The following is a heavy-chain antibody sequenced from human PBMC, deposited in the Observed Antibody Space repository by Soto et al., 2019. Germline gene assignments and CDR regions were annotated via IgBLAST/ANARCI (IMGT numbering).Heavy chain of an antibody. Sequence: QVQLVESGGGVVQPGRSLRLSCAASGFTFSSYAMHWVRQAPGKGLEWVAVISYDGSNKYYADSVKGRFTISRDNSKNTLYLQMNSLRAADTAVYYCARDLISRVLLFLEWSYGMDVWGQGTTVTVSS. CDR1: GFTFSSYA. D-gene: IGHD3-3*01. CDR2: ISYDGSNK. V-gene: IGHV3-30-3*01. CDR3: ARDLISRVLLFLEWSYGMDV. J-gene: IGHJ6*02.